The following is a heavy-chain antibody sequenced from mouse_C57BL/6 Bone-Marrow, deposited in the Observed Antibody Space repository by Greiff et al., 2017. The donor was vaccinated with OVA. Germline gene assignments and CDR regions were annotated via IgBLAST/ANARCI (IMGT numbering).Heavy chain of an antibody. CDR2: IYPGSGRT. D-gene: IGHD1-1*01. CDR3: ARSGITTVEGDFAMDY. Sequence: QVQLQQPGAELVKPGASVKMSCKASGYTFTSYWITWVKQRPGQGLEWIGDIYPGSGRTNYNEKFKSKATLTVDKSSSTAYMQLRSLTSEYSAVYYCARSGITTVEGDFAMDYWGQGTSVTVSS. V-gene: IGHV1-55*01. CDR1: GYTFTSYW. J-gene: IGHJ4*01.